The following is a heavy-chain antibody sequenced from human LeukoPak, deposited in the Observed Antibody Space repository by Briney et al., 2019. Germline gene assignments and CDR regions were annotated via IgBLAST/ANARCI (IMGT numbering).Heavy chain of an antibody. CDR2: INPNSGGT. Sequence: ASVKVSCKASGYTFTGYYMHWVRQAPGQGLEWMGWINPNSGGTNYAQKFQGRVTMTRDTSISTAYMELSRLRSDDTAVYYCARDVGDIAGDWFDPWGQGTLVTVSS. D-gene: IGHD2-15*01. CDR3: ARDVGDIAGDWFDP. V-gene: IGHV1-2*02. CDR1: GYTFTGYY. J-gene: IGHJ5*02.